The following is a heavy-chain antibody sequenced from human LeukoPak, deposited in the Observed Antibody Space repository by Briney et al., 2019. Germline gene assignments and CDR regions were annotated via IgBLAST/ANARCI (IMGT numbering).Heavy chain of an antibody. V-gene: IGHV3-23*01. CDR3: AKCSSAGSCYRYDMEV. Sequence: GRSLRLSCEASGFTFSSYAISWVRQAPGKGLEWVSVMSSGGNTDYADSVKARFTSSRDKSKNTLYLQMNSLRAEDTDLYSCAKCSSAGSCYRYDMEVWGQGTTVTVSS. CDR1: GFTFSSYA. D-gene: IGHD2-15*01. CDR2: MSSGGNT. J-gene: IGHJ6*02.